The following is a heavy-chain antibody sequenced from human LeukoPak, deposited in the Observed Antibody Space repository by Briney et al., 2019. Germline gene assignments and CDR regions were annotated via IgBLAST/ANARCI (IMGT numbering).Heavy chain of an antibody. CDR3: AKDRTVVGATSFDY. CDR1: GFPFSTYY. V-gene: IGHV3-30*18. D-gene: IGHD1-26*01. CDR2: IAYDGSVK. Sequence: GGSLRLSCAASGFPFSTYYMHWVRQAPGKGLELVAAIAYDGSVKYYADSLKGRLTISRDNSRNTLYLQMNSLRAEDTAVYYCAKDRTVVGATSFDYWGLGTLVTVSS. J-gene: IGHJ4*02.